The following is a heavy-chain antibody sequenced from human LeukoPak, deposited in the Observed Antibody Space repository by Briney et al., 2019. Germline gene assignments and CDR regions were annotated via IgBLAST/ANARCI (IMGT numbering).Heavy chain of an antibody. CDR3: AKAYRLLSWYYYYGMDV. J-gene: IGHJ6*02. CDR1: GFTFRSDW. CDR2: INPDGSAT. V-gene: IGHV3-7*03. D-gene: IGHD3-3*01. Sequence: QAGGSLRLSCAASGFTFRSDWMSWVRQSPEKGLEWAANINPDGSATYYVDSVKGRFIISRDNTKNSLNLQMNSLRAEDTAVYYCAKAYRLLSWYYYYGMDVWGQGTTVTVSS.